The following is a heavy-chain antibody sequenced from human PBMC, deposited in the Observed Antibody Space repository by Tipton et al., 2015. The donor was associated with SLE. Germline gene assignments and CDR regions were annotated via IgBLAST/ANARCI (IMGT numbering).Heavy chain of an antibody. J-gene: IGHJ4*02. D-gene: IGHD1-7*01. V-gene: IGHV3-23*04. CDR2: ISGSCSST. CDR1: GFTFSSYA. Sequence: QLVQSGGGLVKPGGSLRLSCAASGFTFSSYAMHWDRQAPGKGLEWVSAISGSCSSTYYADSGKGRFTISRDNSKNSLYLQMNSLRAEDTAVYYGASSPRGITGTAPNDYWGQGTLVTVSS. CDR3: ASSPRGITGTAPNDY.